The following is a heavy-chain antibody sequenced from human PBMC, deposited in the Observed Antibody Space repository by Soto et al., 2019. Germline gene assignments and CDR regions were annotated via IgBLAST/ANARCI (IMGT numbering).Heavy chain of an antibody. V-gene: IGHV3-23*01. CDR2: ISGSGGST. Sequence: GSLTLSCGAYGVTFSSYAMSWVRQSPGKRLEWVSAISGSGGSTYYADSVKGRFTISRDNSKNTLYLQMNSLRAEDTAVYYFAKRSPGYRCCCDSARCPSLADWWGNG. J-gene: IGHJ6*03. CDR3: AKRSPGYRCCCDSARCPSLADW. D-gene: IGHD6-13*01. CDR1: GVTFSSYA.